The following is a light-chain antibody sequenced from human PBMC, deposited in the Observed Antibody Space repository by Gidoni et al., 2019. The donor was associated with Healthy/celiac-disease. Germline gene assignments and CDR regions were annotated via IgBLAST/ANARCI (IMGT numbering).Light chain of an antibody. CDR3: MQALPTYT. J-gene: IGKJ2*01. V-gene: IGKV2-28*01. Sequence: SLPVTPGEPASISCRSSQSLLHSNGYNYLDWYLQKPGQSPQLLIYLGSNRASGVPDRFSGSGSGTDFTLKISRVEAEDVGVYYCMQALPTYTFGQGTKLEIK. CDR2: LGS. CDR1: QSLLHSNGYNY.